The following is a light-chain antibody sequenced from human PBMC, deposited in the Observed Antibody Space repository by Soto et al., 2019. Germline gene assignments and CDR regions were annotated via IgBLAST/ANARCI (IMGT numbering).Light chain of an antibody. Sequence: EIVLTQSPGTLSVSPGDRATLSCRASQSVNSDFIAWYQQKPGQPPWLLVFGSSRRATGIPDRVSGSGSGTDFTLNIKRLEPEDFALYYCQHFGGSPPRYTFGQGTKVDIK. J-gene: IGKJ2*01. CDR1: QSVNSDF. CDR3: QHFGGSPPRYT. V-gene: IGKV3-20*01. CDR2: GSS.